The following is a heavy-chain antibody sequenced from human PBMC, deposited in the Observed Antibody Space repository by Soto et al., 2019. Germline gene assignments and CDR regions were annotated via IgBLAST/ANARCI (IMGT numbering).Heavy chain of an antibody. V-gene: IGHV1-69*13. Sequence: GASVKVSCKASGGTFSSYAISWVRQAPGQGLEWMGGIIPIFGTANYAQKFQGRVTITADESTSTAYMELSSLRSEDTAVYYCARKGYSYGYLLSYYYYGMDVWGQGTTVTV. J-gene: IGHJ6*02. CDR3: ARKGYSYGYLLSYYYYGMDV. D-gene: IGHD5-18*01. CDR1: GGTFSSYA. CDR2: IIPIFGTA.